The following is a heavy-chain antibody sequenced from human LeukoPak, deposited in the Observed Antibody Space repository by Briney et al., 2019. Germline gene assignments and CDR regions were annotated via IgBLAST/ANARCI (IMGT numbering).Heavy chain of an antibody. Sequence: SETLSLTCTVSGGSISSYYWSWIRQPPGKGLEWIGYIYYSGSTNYNPFLKSRVTISVDTSKNQFSLKLSSVTAADTAVYYCARDTYYYDSSRYYFDYWGQGTLVTVSS. CDR3: ARDTYYYDSSRYYFDY. CDR2: IYYSGST. V-gene: IGHV4-59*01. D-gene: IGHD3-22*01. J-gene: IGHJ4*02. CDR1: GGSISSYY.